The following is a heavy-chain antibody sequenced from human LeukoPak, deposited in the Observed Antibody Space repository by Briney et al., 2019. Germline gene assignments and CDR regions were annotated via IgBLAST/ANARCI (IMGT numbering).Heavy chain of an antibody. CDR2: INGDGSST. D-gene: IGHD5-12*01. CDR1: GLTLNTYW. CDR3: ARGLAARGATMDV. J-gene: IGHJ6*03. Sequence: PGGSLRLSCAASGLTLNTYWMHWVPQAPGKGLVWVSRINGDGSSTTYADSVKGRFTISRDNAKNTLYLQMNSLRAEDTAVYYCARGLAARGATMDVWGKGTTVTVSS. V-gene: IGHV3-74*01.